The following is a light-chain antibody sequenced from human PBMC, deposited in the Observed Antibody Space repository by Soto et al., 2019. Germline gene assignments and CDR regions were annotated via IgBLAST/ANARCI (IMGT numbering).Light chain of an antibody. CDR3: SSHTSSSPYV. J-gene: IGLJ1*01. V-gene: IGLV2-14*01. CDR2: EVS. CDR1: SSDVGGYNY. Sequence: QPVLTQPASVSGSPGHSITISCTGTSSDVGGYNYVSWYQQHPGKAPKLMIYEVSNRHSGVSNRFSGSKSGNTASLTISGLQAEDEADYYCSSHTSSSPYVFGTGTKVTVL.